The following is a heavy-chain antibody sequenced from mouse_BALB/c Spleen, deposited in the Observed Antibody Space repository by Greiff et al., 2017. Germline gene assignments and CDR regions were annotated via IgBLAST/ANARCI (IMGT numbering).Heavy chain of an antibody. J-gene: IGHJ4*01. D-gene: IGHD1-1*01. V-gene: IGHV3-8*02. CDR3: ANSYYYGSSYDYYAMDY. CDR2: ISYSGST. CDR1: GDSITSGY. Sequence: VQLKESGPSLVKPSQTLSLTCSVTGDSITSGYWNWIRKFPGNKLEYMGYISYSGSTYYNPSLKSRISITRDTSKNQYYLQLNSVTTEDTATYYCANSYYYGSSYDYYAMDYWGQGTSITVSS.